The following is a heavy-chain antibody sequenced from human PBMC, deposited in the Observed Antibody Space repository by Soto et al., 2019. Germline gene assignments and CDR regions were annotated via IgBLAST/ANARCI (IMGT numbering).Heavy chain of an antibody. J-gene: IGHJ6*03. CDR2: TSSYGIST. V-gene: IGHV3-64*01. D-gene: IGHD6-6*01. CDR3: ARRARPDFYYMDV. Sequence: GGSLSLSCAASGFTSSTYAMPWARQAPGKGLEYLSGTSSYGISTYYANSVQGRFTISRDNSKNTVYLQMGSLRPEDMAVYYCARRARPDFYYMDVWGKGTTVTVSS. CDR1: GFTSSTYA.